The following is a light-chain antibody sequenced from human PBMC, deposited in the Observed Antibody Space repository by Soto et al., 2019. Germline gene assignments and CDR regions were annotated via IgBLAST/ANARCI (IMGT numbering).Light chain of an antibody. V-gene: IGKV4-1*01. Sequence: DIVMTQSPDSLAVSLGERATINCKSSQSVFHSSYNKNYLAWYQQKPGQPPKLLIYWESTRESGVPDRFSGSASGTDFTLTISNLQAEYVAVYVCHQCYSIPYTFGQGTKLEIK. J-gene: IGKJ2*01. CDR1: QSVFHSSYNKNY. CDR3: HQCYSIPYT. CDR2: WES.